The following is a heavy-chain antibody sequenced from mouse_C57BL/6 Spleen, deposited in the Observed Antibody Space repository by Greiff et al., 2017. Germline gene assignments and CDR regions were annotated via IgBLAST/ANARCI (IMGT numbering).Heavy chain of an antibody. D-gene: IGHD1-1*01. J-gene: IGHJ3*01. CDR1: GYTFTSYW. V-gene: IGHV1-69*01. Sequence: QVQLQQPGAELVMPGASVKLSCKASGYTFTSYWMHWVKQRPGQGLEWIGEIDPSDSYTHYNQKFKGKSTLTVDKSSSTAYMQLSGVTSVDSAVYYCAYGSSGFAYWGQGTLVTVSA. CDR3: AYGSSGFAY. CDR2: IDPSDSYT.